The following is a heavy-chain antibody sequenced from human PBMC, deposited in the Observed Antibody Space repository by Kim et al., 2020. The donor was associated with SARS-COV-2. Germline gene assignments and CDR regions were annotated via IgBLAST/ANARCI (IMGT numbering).Heavy chain of an antibody. CDR1: GFTFSSYA. V-gene: IGHV3-23*01. CDR2: ISGSGGST. D-gene: IGHD6-13*01. Sequence: GGSLRLSCAASGFTFSSYAMSWVRQAPGKGLEWVSAISGSGGSTYYADSVKGRFTISRDNSKNTLYLQMNSLRTDDTAVYYCAKVGSSSGYGLYDYWGQGTPVTVSS. J-gene: IGHJ4*02. CDR3: AKVGSSSGYGLYDY.